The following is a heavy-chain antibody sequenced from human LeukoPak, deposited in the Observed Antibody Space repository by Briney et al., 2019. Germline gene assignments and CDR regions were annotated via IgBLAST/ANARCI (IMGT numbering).Heavy chain of an antibody. CDR3: ATNPTVDSSGYYFSLVYFDY. V-gene: IGHV1-69*04. CDR1: GGTFSSYA. D-gene: IGHD3-22*01. CDR2: IIPILGIA. Sequence: ASVKVSCKASGGTFSSYAIIWVRQAPGQGLEWMGRIIPILGIANYAQKFQGRVTITADKSTSTAYMELSSLRSEDTAVYYCATNPTVDSSGYYFSLVYFDYWGQGTLVTVSS. J-gene: IGHJ4*02.